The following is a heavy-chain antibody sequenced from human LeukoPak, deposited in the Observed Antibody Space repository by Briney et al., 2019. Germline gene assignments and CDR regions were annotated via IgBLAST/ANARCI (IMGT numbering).Heavy chain of an antibody. J-gene: IGHJ4*02. CDR1: GGSISSGGYY. V-gene: IGHV4-30-4*08. CDR2: IYYSGST. Sequence: PSETLSLTCTVSGGSISSGGYYWSWIRQPPGKGLEWIGYIYYSGSTYYNPSLKSRVTISVDMSKNQFSLKLSSVTAADTAVYYSATTRPDSGWYDYWGQGTLVTVSS. CDR3: ATTRPDSGWYDY. D-gene: IGHD6-19*01.